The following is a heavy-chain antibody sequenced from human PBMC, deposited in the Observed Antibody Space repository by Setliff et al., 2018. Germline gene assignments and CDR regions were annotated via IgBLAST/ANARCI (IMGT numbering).Heavy chain of an antibody. CDR3: ARTTDLRYFVPDY. V-gene: IGHV1-69*05. CDR2: ISPIFATT. CDR1: GGTFSSYA. D-gene: IGHD3-9*01. J-gene: IGHJ4*02. Sequence: SVKVSCKASGGTFSSYAINWVRQAPGQGLEWMGGISPIFATTNYAQKFQGRVTMTRNTSISTAYMELSSLRSEDTAVYYCARTTDLRYFVPDYWGQGTLVTVSS.